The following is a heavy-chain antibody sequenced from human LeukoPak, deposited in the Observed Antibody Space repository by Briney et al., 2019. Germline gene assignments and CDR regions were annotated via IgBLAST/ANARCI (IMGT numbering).Heavy chain of an antibody. D-gene: IGHD2-15*01. J-gene: IGHJ3*02. CDR3: ARGIGHCSGGRCYSGYDAFDI. V-gene: IGHV3-13*01. Sequence: GGSLRLSCAASGFTFSRYDMHWVRHAPGKGLEWVSAIGTAADTYYPVSVKGRFTVSRENARNSLSLQMNSLRAGDTAFYYCARGIGHCSGGRCYSGYDAFDIWGQGRMVTVSS. CDR2: IGTAADT. CDR1: GFTFSRYD.